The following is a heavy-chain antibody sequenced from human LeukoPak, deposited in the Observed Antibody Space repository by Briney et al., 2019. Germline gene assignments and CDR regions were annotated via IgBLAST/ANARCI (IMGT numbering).Heavy chain of an antibody. CDR1: GFTFSSYW. D-gene: IGHD3-9*01. V-gene: IGHV3-74*01. CDR3: ARDKRYLGGSQYYFDY. J-gene: IGHJ4*02. Sequence: GGSLRLSCATSGFTFSSYWMHWVRHAPGKGLVWVSRINSDGSSTIYADSVRGRFTISRDNSKNTLYLQMNSLRAEDTAVYYCARDKRYLGGSQYYFDYWGQGTLVTVSS. CDR2: INSDGSST.